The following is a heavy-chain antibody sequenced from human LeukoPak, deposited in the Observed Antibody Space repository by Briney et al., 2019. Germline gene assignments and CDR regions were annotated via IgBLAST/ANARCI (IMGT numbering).Heavy chain of an antibody. D-gene: IGHD3-16*02. J-gene: IGHJ4*02. CDR3: ARDLPAIPGPKSYYFDY. CDR1: GYTFTSYG. Sequence: GASVKVSCKASGYTFTSYGISWVRQAPGQGLEWMGWISAYNGNTNYAQKLQGRVTMTTDTSTSTAYMELRSLRSDDTAVYYCARDLPAIPGPKSYYFDYWGQGTLVTVSS. CDR2: ISAYNGNT. V-gene: IGHV1-18*01.